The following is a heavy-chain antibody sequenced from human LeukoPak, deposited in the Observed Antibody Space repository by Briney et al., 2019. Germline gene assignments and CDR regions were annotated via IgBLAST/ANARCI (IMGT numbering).Heavy chain of an antibody. Sequence: SETLSLTCTVSGYSISSGYYWGWIRQPPGKGLEWIGSIYHSGSTYYNPSLKSRVTISVDTSKNQFSLKLSSVTAADTAVYYCARGVRYFDWTNYYMDVWGKGTTVTISS. D-gene: IGHD3-9*01. V-gene: IGHV4-38-2*02. CDR3: ARGVRYFDWTNYYMDV. J-gene: IGHJ6*03. CDR2: IYHSGST. CDR1: GYSISSGYY.